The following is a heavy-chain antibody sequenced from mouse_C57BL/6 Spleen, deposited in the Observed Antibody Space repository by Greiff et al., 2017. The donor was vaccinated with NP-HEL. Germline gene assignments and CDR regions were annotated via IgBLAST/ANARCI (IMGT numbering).Heavy chain of an antibody. CDR1: GYTFTSYW. Sequence: QVQLQQPGAELVMPGASVKLSCKASGYTFTSYWMHWVKPRPGQGLEWIGEIDPSDSYTNYNQKFKGKSTLTVDKPSSTAYMQLSSLTSEDSAVYYCARRGTTPHFDYWGQGTTLTVSS. CDR2: IDPSDSYT. CDR3: ARRGTTPHFDY. D-gene: IGHD1-1*01. V-gene: IGHV1-69*01. J-gene: IGHJ2*01.